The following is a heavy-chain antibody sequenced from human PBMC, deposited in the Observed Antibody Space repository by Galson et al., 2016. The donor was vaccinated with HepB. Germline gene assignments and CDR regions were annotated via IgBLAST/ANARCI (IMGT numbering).Heavy chain of an antibody. CDR2: INPTDGRT. D-gene: IGHD3-10*01. CDR1: GYNFTNYY. J-gene: IGHJ4*02. V-gene: IGHV1-46*01. CDR3: ARDPRGPVRAGFSFVY. Sequence: SVKVSCKASGYNFTNYYVHWVRQAPGQGLEWMGIINPTDGRTSHSQQFQGRVTLTRDTSASTVYLDLSSLTSEDTAVYYCARDPRGPVRAGFSFVYWGQGTLVTVPS.